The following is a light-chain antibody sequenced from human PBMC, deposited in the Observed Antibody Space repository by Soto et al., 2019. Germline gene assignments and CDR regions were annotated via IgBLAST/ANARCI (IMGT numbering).Light chain of an antibody. CDR1: SSDIASYNY. CDR2: DVS. Sequence: QSVLTQPASVSGSPGQSITVSCIGTSSDIASYNYVSWYQQHPGKVPKLMIYDVSNRPSGVSNRFSGSKSGNTASLIISGLQAEDEADYYCTSFTTADTHVFGTGTKVTVL. V-gene: IGLV2-14*03. CDR3: TSFTTADTHV. J-gene: IGLJ1*01.